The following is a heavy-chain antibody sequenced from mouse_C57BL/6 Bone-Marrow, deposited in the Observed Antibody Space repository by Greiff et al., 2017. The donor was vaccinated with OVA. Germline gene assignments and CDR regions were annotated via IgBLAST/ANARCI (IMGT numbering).Heavy chain of an antibody. V-gene: IGHV1-5*01. CDR2: IYPGNSDT. Sequence: VQLQQSGTVLARPGASVKMSCKTSGYTFTSYWMHWVKQRPGQGLEWIGAIYPGNSDTSYNQKFKGKAKLTAVTSASTAYMELSSLTNEDSAVYYCTREVYGSYYAMDYWGQGTSVTVSS. CDR1: GYTFTSYW. CDR3: TREVYGSYYAMDY. D-gene: IGHD1-1*01. J-gene: IGHJ4*01.